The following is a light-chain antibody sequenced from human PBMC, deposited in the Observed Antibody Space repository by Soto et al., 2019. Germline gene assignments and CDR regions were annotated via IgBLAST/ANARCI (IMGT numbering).Light chain of an antibody. V-gene: IGLV2-8*01. Sequence: QSALTQPPSASGSPGQSVTISCTGTSSDVGGYNYVSWYQQHPGKAPKLMIYEVSKRPSGVPDRFSGSKSGNTASLNVSGLQAEDEADYYCSSYAGSNIYVFGTGTKLTVL. CDR3: SSYAGSNIYV. CDR2: EVS. CDR1: SSDVGGYNY. J-gene: IGLJ1*01.